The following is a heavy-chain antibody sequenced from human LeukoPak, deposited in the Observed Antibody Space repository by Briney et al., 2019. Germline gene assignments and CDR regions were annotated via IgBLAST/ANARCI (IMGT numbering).Heavy chain of an antibody. CDR2: IYYTGST. CDR1: GGSISNYY. V-gene: IGHV4-59*08. Sequence: PSETLSLTCTVSGGSISNYYWSWIRQPPGKGLEWIAFIYYTGSTHYNPSLKSRVTISVDTSKNQFSLKLSSVTAADTAVYYCASYDYVWGSYRHDYWGQGTLVTVSS. J-gene: IGHJ4*02. D-gene: IGHD3-16*02. CDR3: ASYDYVWGSYRHDY.